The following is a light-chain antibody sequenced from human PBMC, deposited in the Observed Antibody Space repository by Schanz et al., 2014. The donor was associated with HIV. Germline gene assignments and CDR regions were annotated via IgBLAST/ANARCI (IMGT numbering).Light chain of an antibody. Sequence: QSALTQPASVSGSPGQSITISCTGSSSDVGGYNYVSWYQQHPGKAPKLMIYDVKNRPSGVSNRFSGSKSGNTASLTISGLQAEDEADYYCSSYTSSSPLGVFGTGTKLTVL. J-gene: IGLJ1*01. CDR3: SSYTSSSPLGV. CDR2: DVK. CDR1: SSDVGGYNY. V-gene: IGLV2-14*01.